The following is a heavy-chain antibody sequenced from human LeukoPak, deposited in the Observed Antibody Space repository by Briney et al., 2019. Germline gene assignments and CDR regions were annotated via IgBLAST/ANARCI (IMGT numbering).Heavy chain of an antibody. D-gene: IGHD4-17*01. CDR3: ARGATVTRDFDY. CDR2: INQDGSEK. Sequence: QSGGSLRLSCAASGFTFSNYWMIWVRQAPGKGLEWVANINQDGSEKYYVDSVKGRFTMSRDNAKNSLYLQMNSLRAEDTAVYYCARGATVTRDFDYWGQGTLVTVSS. CDR1: GFTFSNYW. V-gene: IGHV3-7*05. J-gene: IGHJ4*02.